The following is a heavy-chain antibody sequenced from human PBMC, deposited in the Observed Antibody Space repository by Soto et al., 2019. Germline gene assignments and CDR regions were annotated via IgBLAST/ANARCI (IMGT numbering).Heavy chain of an antibody. V-gene: IGHV3-9*01. D-gene: IGHD3-22*01. CDR2: ISWNSDNI. CDR3: AKGGAFDSRTYYNY. CDR1: GFTFDDYA. Sequence: EVQLVESGGGLVQHGRSLRLSCAASGFTFDDYAMHWVRQAPGKGLEWVSGISWNSDNIDYADSVKGRFTISRDNSKNSLYLQMNSLRAEDTALYFCAKGGAFDSRTYYNYWGQGTLVTVSS. J-gene: IGHJ4*02.